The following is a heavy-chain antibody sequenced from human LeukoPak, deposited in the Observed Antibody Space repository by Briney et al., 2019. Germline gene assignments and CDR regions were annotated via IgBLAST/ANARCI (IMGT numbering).Heavy chain of an antibody. CDR2: IYHSGST. CDR1: GGFISSSNC. Sequence: SGTLSLTRAVSGGFISSSNCWTWVRQPPGKGLEWIGEIYHSGSTNYNPSLKSRVTISVDKSKNQFSLKLSSVTAADTAVYYCERARTVAGTGNWFDPWGQGTLVTVSS. J-gene: IGHJ5*02. V-gene: IGHV4-4*02. CDR3: ERARTVAGTGNWFDP. D-gene: IGHD6-19*01.